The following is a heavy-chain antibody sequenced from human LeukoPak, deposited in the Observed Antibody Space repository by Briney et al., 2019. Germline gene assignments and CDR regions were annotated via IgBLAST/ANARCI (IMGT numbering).Heavy chain of an antibody. CDR3: AKVSWSASDRHC. CDR1: GLTFNSYD. J-gene: IGHJ4*02. CDR2: ITGSGGSA. D-gene: IGHD3-3*01. Sequence: GGPLRLSCAASGLTFNSYDLSWVRQAPGKGLDWVSGITGSGGSAFYADSVKGRFTISRDNSKNTLYLQMNSLRAEDTAVYYCAKVSWSASDRHCWGQGTLVTVSS. V-gene: IGHV3-23*01.